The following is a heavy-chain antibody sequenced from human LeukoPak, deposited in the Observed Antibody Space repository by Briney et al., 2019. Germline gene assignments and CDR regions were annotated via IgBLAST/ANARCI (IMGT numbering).Heavy chain of an antibody. Sequence: SETLSLTCAVYGGSFSGYYWSWIRQPPGKGLEWIGEISHSGSTNYNPSLKSRVTISVDTSKNQFSLKLSSVTAADTAVYYCARRRGYSYGIRPYNWFDPWGQGTLVTVSS. V-gene: IGHV4-34*01. CDR1: GGSFSGYY. D-gene: IGHD5-18*01. CDR2: ISHSGST. CDR3: ARRRGYSYGIRPYNWFDP. J-gene: IGHJ5*02.